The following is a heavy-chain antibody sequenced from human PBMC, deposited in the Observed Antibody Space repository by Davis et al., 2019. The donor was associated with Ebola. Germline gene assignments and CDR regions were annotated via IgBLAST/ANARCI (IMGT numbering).Heavy chain of an antibody. J-gene: IGHJ6*02. CDR2: INHSGST. Sequence: PSETLSLTCAVYGGSFSGYYWSWIRQPPGKGLEWIGEINHSGSTNYNPSLKSRVTISVDTSKNQFSLKLSSVTAADTAVYYCARNPTMVQGVMIPHYYYGMDVWGQGTTVTVSS. CDR3: ARNPTMVQGVMIPHYYYGMDV. CDR1: GGSFSGYY. D-gene: IGHD3-10*01. V-gene: IGHV4-34*01.